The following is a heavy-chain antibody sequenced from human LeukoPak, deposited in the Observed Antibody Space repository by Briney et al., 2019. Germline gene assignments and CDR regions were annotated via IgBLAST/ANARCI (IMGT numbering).Heavy chain of an antibody. J-gene: IGHJ3*02. CDR2: ISSSGSTI. D-gene: IGHD3-22*01. Sequence: PGGSLRLSCAASGFTFSDYYMSWIRQAPGKGLEWVSYISSSGSTIYYADSVKGRFTISRDNAKNSLYLQMNSLRAEDTAVYYCARDLGWSTMTYAFDIWGQGTMVTVSS. CDR3: ARDLGWSTMTYAFDI. V-gene: IGHV3-11*01. CDR1: GFTFSDYY.